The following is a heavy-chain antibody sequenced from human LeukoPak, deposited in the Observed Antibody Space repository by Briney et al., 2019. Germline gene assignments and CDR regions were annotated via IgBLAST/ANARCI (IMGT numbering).Heavy chain of an antibody. CDR3: AKGNTYGYKGGFDS. CDR1: GFTFSSYA. V-gene: IGHV3-23*01. D-gene: IGHD5-18*01. J-gene: IGHJ4*02. Sequence: GGSLRLSCAASGFTFSSYAMSWVRQAPGKGLEWVSAISGSGGSTYYADSVQGRFTISRDNSKNSLYLQMNSLRAEDTALYSCAKGNTYGYKGGFDSWGQGTLVTVSS. CDR2: ISGSGGST.